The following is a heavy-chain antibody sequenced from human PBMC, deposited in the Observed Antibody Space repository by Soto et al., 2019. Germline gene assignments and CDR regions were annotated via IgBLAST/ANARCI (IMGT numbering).Heavy chain of an antibody. CDR3: ARDTGLRSSGWSYYFDF. D-gene: IGHD6-19*01. Sequence: EVQLVESGGGMVQPGGSLRVSCAASGFTLSSYSMHWVRQAPGKGLEWVSYISGSGGTIYYADSVKGRFTISRDNAKNSLSVQMNRLRDEDTAVYFCARDTGLRSSGWSYYFDFWGQGTRVTVSS. CDR2: ISGSGGTI. J-gene: IGHJ4*02. V-gene: IGHV3-48*02. CDR1: GFTLSSYS.